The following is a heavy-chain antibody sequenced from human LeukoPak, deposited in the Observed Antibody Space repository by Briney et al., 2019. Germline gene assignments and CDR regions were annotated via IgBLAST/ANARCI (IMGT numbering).Heavy chain of an antibody. Sequence: GESLKLYFQGSGSRLTSYWIGWVRPMPGKGLEWMGIIYPGDSDTRYSPSFQGQVTISADKSISTAYLQWSSLKASDTAMYYCARQGIDWFDPWGQGTLVTVSS. V-gene: IGHV5-51*01. J-gene: IGHJ5*02. CDR2: IYPGDSDT. CDR3: ARQGIDWFDP. CDR1: GSRLTSYW. D-gene: IGHD6-13*01.